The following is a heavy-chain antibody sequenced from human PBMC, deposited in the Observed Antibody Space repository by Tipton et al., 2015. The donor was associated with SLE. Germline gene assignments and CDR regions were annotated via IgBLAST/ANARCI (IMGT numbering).Heavy chain of an antibody. CDR2: IYYSGST. CDR3: ARDSPYDSSGYYSDY. J-gene: IGHJ4*02. V-gene: IGHV4-39*07. CDR1: GGSISSSSYY. D-gene: IGHD3-22*01. Sequence: LRLSCTVSGGSISSSSYYWGWIRQPPGKGLGWIGSIYYSGSTYYNPSLKSRVTISVDTSKNQFSLKLSSVTAADTTIYYCARDSPYDSSGYYSDYWGQGTQVTVSS.